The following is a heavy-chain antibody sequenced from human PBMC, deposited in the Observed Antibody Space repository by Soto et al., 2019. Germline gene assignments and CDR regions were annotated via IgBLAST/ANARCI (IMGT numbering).Heavy chain of an antibody. CDR1: GGTFSSYA. CDR2: IIPIFGTA. D-gene: IGHD3-10*01. J-gene: IGHJ6*02. V-gene: IGHV1-69*13. Sequence: ASVKVSCKASGGTFSSYAISWVRQAPGQGLEWMGGIIPIFGTANYAQKFQGRVTITADESTSTAYMELSSLRSEDTAVYYCARDLDTMVRGVQNGHYYYYGMDVWGQGTTVTVSS. CDR3: ARDLDTMVRGVQNGHYYYYGMDV.